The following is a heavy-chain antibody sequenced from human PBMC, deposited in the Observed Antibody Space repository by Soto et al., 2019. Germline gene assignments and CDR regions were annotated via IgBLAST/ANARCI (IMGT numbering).Heavy chain of an antibody. V-gene: IGHV4-4*02. J-gene: IGHJ5*02. CDR3: ARAVAGLGGNWFDP. D-gene: IGHD6-19*01. Sequence: SETLSLTCAVSGGSISSSNWWSWVRQPPGKGLEWIGEIYHSGSTNYNPSLKSRVTISVDKSKNQFSLKLSSVTAADTAVYYCARAVAGLGGNWFDPWGQGTLVTVSS. CDR1: GGSISSSNW. CDR2: IYHSGST.